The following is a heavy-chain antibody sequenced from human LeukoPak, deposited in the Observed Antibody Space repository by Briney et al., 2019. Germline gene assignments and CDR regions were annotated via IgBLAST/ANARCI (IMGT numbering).Heavy chain of an antibody. CDR3: TRGPSSGAFDL. V-gene: IGHV1-2*02. CDR1: GYTFTAYY. CDR2: IDPNSGGT. J-gene: IGHJ4*02. D-gene: IGHD3-10*01. Sequence: ASVKVSCKASGYTFTAYYMHWVRQAPGQGPERMGWIDPNSGGTKYALKFQGRVTMTRDTSINTAYMELSRLRSDDTAVYFCTRGPSSGAFDLWGQGALVTVSS.